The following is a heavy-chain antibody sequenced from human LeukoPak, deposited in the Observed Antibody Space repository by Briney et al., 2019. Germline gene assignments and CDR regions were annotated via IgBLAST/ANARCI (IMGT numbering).Heavy chain of an antibody. Sequence: SETLSLTCTVSGYSISSGYYWGWIRQPPGKGLEWIGSIYHSGSTYYNPSLKSRVTISVDTSKNQFSLKLSSVTAADTAVYYCARASSSRVVGGLYYYYYMDVWDKGSTVTVSS. CDR3: ARASSSRVVGGLYYYYYMDV. D-gene: IGHD6-13*01. V-gene: IGHV4-38-2*02. CDR1: GYSISSGYY. J-gene: IGHJ6*03. CDR2: IYHSGST.